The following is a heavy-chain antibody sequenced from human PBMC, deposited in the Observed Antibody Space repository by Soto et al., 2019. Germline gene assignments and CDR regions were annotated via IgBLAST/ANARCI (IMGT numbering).Heavy chain of an antibody. CDR2: ISHDGRIK. CDR3: ARVSGHVYATLHGPFDY. CDR1: EFTFNRHA. J-gene: IGHJ4*02. Sequence: QVQLVESGGGVVQPGRSLRLSCAASEFTFNRHAMHWVRQAPGKGLEWVAVISHDGRIKYYADSVKGPFTISRDNSMNTLDLQMNSLRAEDTAIYFCARVSGHVYATLHGPFDYWGQGTLVTVSS. V-gene: IGHV3-30*04. D-gene: IGHD2-8*01.